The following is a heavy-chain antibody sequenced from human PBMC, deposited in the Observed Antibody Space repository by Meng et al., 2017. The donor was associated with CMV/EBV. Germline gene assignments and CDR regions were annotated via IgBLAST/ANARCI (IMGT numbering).Heavy chain of an antibody. J-gene: IGHJ4*02. Sequence: GESLKISCTASGFTFGDYAMNWVRQAPGKGLEWVANIKQDGSEKYYVDSVKGRFTISRDNAKNSLYLQMNSLRAEDTAVYYCARVSDFWTEGGLDYWGQGTLVTVSS. V-gene: IGHV3-7*01. CDR1: GFTFGDYA. D-gene: IGHD3-3*01. CDR3: ARVSDFWTEGGLDY. CDR2: IKQDGSEK.